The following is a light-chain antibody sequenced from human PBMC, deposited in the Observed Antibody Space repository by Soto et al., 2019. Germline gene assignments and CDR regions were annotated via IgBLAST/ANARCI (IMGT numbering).Light chain of an antibody. Sequence: PGERATISCRASQSVSSYFAWYQQKPGQAPRLLIYDASTRAAGIPARFSGSGSGTDFTLTISSLELEDFAVYYCQQRSDWPLTFGGGTKVDIK. V-gene: IGKV3-11*01. CDR2: DAS. CDR1: QSVSSY. CDR3: QQRSDWPLT. J-gene: IGKJ4*01.